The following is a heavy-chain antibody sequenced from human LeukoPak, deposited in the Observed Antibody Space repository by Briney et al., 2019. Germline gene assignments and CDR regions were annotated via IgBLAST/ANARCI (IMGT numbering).Heavy chain of an antibody. CDR2: IYYSGST. J-gene: IGHJ6*02. D-gene: IGHD3-9*01. V-gene: IGHV4-59*11. CDR3: AKDILTGRYGMDV. Sequence: SETLSLTCTVSGXSISSHYWIWIRQSPGRGQEWIGFIYYSGSTNYNPSLRSRVTISLDTSKNQFSLKLSSVTAAGTAVYYCAKDILTGRYGMDVWGQGTTVTVSS. CDR1: GXSISSHY.